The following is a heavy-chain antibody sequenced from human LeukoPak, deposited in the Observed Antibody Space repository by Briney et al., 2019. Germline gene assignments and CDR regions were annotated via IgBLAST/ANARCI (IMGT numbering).Heavy chain of an antibody. D-gene: IGHD3/OR15-3a*01. CDR3: ARQTGSGLFILP. CDR1: GVSISSSNCY. J-gene: IGHJ4*02. V-gene: IGHV4-39*01. CDR2: IYYSGNT. Sequence: SETLSRTCTVSGVSISSSNCYWGWIRHPPGKGLEWIGSIYYSGNTYYNASLKSQVSISIDTSKNQFSLRLTSVTAADTAVYYCARQTGSGLFILPGGQGTLVTVSS.